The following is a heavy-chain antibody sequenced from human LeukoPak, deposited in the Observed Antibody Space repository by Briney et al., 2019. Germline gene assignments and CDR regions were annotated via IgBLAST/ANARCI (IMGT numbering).Heavy chain of an antibody. CDR2: ISGYNDNT. CDR1: GYTFTVFG. D-gene: IGHD1-7*01. Sequence: ASVKVSCKASGYTFTVFGINWVRQAPGQGLEWMGWISGYNDNTHYAKKFQGRVTLTTDTPTSTAYMELRSLRSDDTAVYYCARDGTSTDDYWGQGTLVAVSS. CDR3: ARDGTSTDDY. J-gene: IGHJ4*02. V-gene: IGHV1-18*01.